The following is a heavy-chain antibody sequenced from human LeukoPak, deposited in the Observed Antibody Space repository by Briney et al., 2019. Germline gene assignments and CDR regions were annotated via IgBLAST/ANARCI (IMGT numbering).Heavy chain of an antibody. CDR2: INSNANT. CDR3: ARWGSGQCFDY. V-gene: IGHV1-3*04. J-gene: IGHJ4*02. Sequence: ASVKVSCKASGYTYSSYAMHWVRQAPGQRLEWMGWINSNANTKYSQKLQDRVNITRDTSASTAYMELSSLRSEDTAVYYCARWGSGQCFDYWGQGTLVTVSS. D-gene: IGHD3-16*01. CDR1: GYTYSSYA.